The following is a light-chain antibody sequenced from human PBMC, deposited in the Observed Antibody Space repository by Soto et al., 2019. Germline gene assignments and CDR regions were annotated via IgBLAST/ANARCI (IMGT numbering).Light chain of an antibody. Sequence: DLQMTQSPSSRSASVDSVDVITCRASQTISNYLNWYQQKSGRAPELLVYAASNLQSGVPSRVTGSGSGTHFALTISRLEPAEFATYFCQHSYNAPSTVGQGTRLEN. CDR2: AAS. V-gene: IGKV1-39*01. CDR3: QHSYNAPST. CDR1: QTISNY. J-gene: IGKJ5*01.